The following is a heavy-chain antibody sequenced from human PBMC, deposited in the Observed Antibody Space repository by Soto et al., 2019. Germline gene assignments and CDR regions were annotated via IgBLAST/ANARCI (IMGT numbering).Heavy chain of an antibody. V-gene: IGHV4-4*07. CDR3: ARVPDSMGSFDY. CDR1: GGSISSYY. J-gene: IGHJ4*02. D-gene: IGHD3-22*01. CDR2: IYASGST. Sequence: SETLSLTCTVSGGSISSYYCSWIRQPAGKGLEWIGRIYASGSTNYNPSLKSRVTISVDRSKNQFSLKLSSVTAADTAVYYCARVPDSMGSFDYWGQGTLVTVSS.